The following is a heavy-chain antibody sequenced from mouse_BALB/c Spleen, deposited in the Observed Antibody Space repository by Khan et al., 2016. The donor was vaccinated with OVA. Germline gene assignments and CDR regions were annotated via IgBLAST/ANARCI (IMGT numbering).Heavy chain of an antibody. J-gene: IGHJ1*01. CDR3: ARETVVDVYWYLDV. D-gene: IGHD1-1*01. V-gene: IGHV7-3*02. CDR1: GFTFTDYY. Sequence: EVELVESGGGLVQPGGSLRLSCATSGFTFTDYYISWVRQPPGKSLEWLGFIRNKAKDYTTEYSAPVEGRFTISRDNSQSIVYLQMNTQRSEDSATYDWARETVVDVYWYLDVWGAGTTVTVSS. CDR2: IRNKAKDYTT.